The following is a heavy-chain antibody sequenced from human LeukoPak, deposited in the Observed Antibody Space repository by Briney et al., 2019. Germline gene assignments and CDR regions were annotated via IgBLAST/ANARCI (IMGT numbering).Heavy chain of an antibody. D-gene: IGHD6-19*01. V-gene: IGHV3-66*01. CDR1: GFTFSSYS. CDR2: IYSGGST. J-gene: IGHJ4*02. Sequence: GGSLRLSCAASGFTFSSYSMNWVRQAPGKGLEWVSVIYSGGSTYYADSVKGRFTISRDNSKNTLYLQMNSLRAEDTAVYYCARGGIAVAGPIDYWGQGTLVTVSS. CDR3: ARGGIAVAGPIDY.